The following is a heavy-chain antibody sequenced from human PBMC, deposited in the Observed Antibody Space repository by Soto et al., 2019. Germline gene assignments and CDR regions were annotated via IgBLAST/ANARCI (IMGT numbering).Heavy chain of an antibody. CDR3: AIIRGFGGYNYLHY. CDR2: MSYEGMKE. CDR1: GFNFSDYG. D-gene: IGHD3-16*01. Sequence: QVHLVESGGGVVRPGRSLRLSCGASGFNFSDYGMHWVRQAPGKGLEWVAVMSYEGMKEYHADSVKGRFTISRENSKNTFFPPMHHLRIEETALYFCAIIRGFGGYNYLHYWGQGTLVNASS. J-gene: IGHJ4*02. V-gene: IGHV3-30*03.